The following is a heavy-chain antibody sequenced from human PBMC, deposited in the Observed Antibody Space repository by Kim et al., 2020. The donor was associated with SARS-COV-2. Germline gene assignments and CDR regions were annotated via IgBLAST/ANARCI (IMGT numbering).Heavy chain of an antibody. V-gene: IGHV4-59*01. CDR1: GGSISSYY. CDR2: IYYSGST. Sequence: SETLSLTCTVSGGSISSYYWSWIRQPPGKGLEWIGYIYYSGSTNYNPSLKSRVTISVDTSKNQFSLKLSSVTAADTAVYYCARGPLWFGGIKGVYFDYWG. D-gene: IGHD3-10*01. J-gene: IGHJ4*01. CDR3: ARGPLWFGGIKGVYFDY.